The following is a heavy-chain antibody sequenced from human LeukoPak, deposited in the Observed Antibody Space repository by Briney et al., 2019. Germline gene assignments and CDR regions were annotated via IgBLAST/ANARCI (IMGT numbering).Heavy chain of an antibody. CDR3: AREAPGAAGTDY. CDR1: GFTFSSYW. V-gene: IGHV3-74*01. CDR2: INSDGSST. Sequence: GGSLRLSCAASGFTFSSYWMHWVRQAPGKGLVWVSRINSDGSSTSYADSVKGRFTISRDNAKNTLYLQMNSLRAEDTAVYYCAREAPGAAGTDYWGQGTLVTVSS. J-gene: IGHJ4*02. D-gene: IGHD6-13*01.